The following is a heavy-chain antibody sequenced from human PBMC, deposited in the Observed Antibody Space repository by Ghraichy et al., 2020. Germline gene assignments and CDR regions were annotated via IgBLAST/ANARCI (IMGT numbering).Heavy chain of an antibody. V-gene: IGHV3-33*01. CDR3: ARVQRVYDFWSGYYQGQDYYYGMDV. CDR2: IWYDGSNK. Sequence: LSLTCAASGFTFSSYGMHWVRQAPGKGLEWVAVIWYDGSNKYYADSVKGRFTISRDNSKNTLYLQMNSLRAEDTAVYYCARVQRVYDFWSGYYQGQDYYYGMDVWGQGTTVTVSS. D-gene: IGHD3-3*01. CDR1: GFTFSSYG. J-gene: IGHJ6*02.